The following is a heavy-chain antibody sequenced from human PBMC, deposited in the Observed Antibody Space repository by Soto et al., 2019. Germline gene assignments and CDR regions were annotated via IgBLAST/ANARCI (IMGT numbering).Heavy chain of an antibody. D-gene: IGHD6-19*01. Sequence: QLQLQESGPGLVKPSETLSLICTVSGGSTSSSSHYWGWIRQSPGKGLEWIGSTYYSGSTYYNPSLKSRLTISVDTSKNELSLKLGSVTAADTAVYYCARHSGRAYNSGWWVFDYWGQGTLVTVSS. CDR3: ARHSGRAYNSGWWVFDY. V-gene: IGHV4-39*01. J-gene: IGHJ4*02. CDR1: GGSTSSSSHY. CDR2: TYYSGST.